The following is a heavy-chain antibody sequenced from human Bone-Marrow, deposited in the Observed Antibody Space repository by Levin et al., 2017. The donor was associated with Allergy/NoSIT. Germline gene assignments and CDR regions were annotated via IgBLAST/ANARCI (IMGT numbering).Heavy chain of an antibody. CDR3: ARRGYCSGGSCYARGFDY. Sequence: LSLTCAASGFTFSSYGMHWVRQAPGKGLEWVAVIWYDGSKKYYADSVKGRFTISRDNSKNTLYLQMNSLRAEDTAVYYCARRGYCSGGSCYARGFDYWGQGTLVTVSS. CDR1: GFTFSSYG. CDR2: IWYDGSKK. D-gene: IGHD2-15*01. V-gene: IGHV3-33*01. J-gene: IGHJ4*02.